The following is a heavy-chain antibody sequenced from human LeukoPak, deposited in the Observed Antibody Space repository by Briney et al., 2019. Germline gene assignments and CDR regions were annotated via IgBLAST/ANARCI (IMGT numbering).Heavy chain of an antibody. CDR1: GFTFSSYW. CDR3: ARDLHYSPDF. V-gene: IGHV3-74*01. D-gene: IGHD2-21*01. Sequence: GGSLRLSCAASGFTFSSYWMHWVRQAPGKGLVWVSRIKSDDSTTYADSVKGRFTISRYNAKNTLYLQMDSLRDEDTAVYYCARDLHYSPDFWGQGTLVTVSS. CDR2: IKSDDST. J-gene: IGHJ4*02.